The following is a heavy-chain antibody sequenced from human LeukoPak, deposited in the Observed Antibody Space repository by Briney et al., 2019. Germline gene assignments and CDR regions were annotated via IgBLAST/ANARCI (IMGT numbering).Heavy chain of an antibody. CDR1: GGSISSSSHF. CDR3: ARGFAYPIRNAPSFDY. J-gene: IGHJ4*02. V-gene: IGHV4-39*01. D-gene: IGHD1-1*01. Sequence: SSETLSLACTVSGGSISSSSHFWGWIRQPPGKGLEWIGSIYYSGTTYYNPSLKSRVTISVDTSKNQFSLKLSSVTAADTAVYYCARGFAYPIRNAPSFDYWGQGTLVTVSS. CDR2: IYYSGTT.